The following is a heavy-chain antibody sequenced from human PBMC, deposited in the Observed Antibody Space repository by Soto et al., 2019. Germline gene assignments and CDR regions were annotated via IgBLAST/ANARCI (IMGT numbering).Heavy chain of an antibody. J-gene: IGHJ5*02. CDR3: ARLSIGAAGTGYNWFDP. V-gene: IGHV4-59*08. CDR1: GGSISSYY. CDR2: IYYSGST. D-gene: IGHD6-13*01. Sequence: SETLSLTCTVSGGSISSYYWSWIRQPPGKGLEWIGYIYYSGSTNYNPSLKSRVTISVDTSKNQFSLELSSVTAADTAVYYCARLSIGAAGTGYNWFDPWGQGTLVTVSS.